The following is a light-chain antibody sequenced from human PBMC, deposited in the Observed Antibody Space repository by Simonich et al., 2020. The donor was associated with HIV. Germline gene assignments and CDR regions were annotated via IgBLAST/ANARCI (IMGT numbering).Light chain of an antibody. CDR2: WAS. J-gene: IGKJ4*01. V-gene: IGKV4-1*01. Sequence: DIVMTQSPDSLAVSLGERATINCKSSQSVLYSSNNKNYLAWYQQKPGQPPKLLIYWASTRKSGVPDRFSGSGSGTDFTLTISSLQAEDVAVYYCQQYYSTPFFGGGTKVEIK. CDR3: QQYYSTPF. CDR1: QSVLYSSNNKNY.